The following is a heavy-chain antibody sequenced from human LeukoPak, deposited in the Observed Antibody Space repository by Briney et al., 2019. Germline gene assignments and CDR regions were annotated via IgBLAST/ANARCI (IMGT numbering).Heavy chain of an antibody. J-gene: IGHJ4*02. D-gene: IGHD3-22*01. V-gene: IGHV4-39*01. CDR1: GGSISSSSYY. CDR3: TEFYFDRSGYADY. CDR2: IYYSGST. Sequence: SETLSLTCTVSGGSISSSSYYWGWIRQPPGKGLEWIGSIYYSGSTYYNPSLKSRVTISVDTSKNQFSLKLSSVTAADTAVYYCTEFYFDRSGYADYWGQGTLVTVSS.